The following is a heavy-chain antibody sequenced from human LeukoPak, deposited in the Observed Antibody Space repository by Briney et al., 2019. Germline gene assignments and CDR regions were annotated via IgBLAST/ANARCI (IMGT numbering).Heavy chain of an antibody. CDR1: GFTFSSYW. D-gene: IGHD3-9*01. V-gene: IGHV3-30-3*01. CDR3: ARTYYDILTGYYSSFDY. J-gene: IGHJ4*02. Sequence: GGSLRLSCEASGFTFSSYWMSWVRQAPGKGLEWVAVISYDGSNKYYADSVKGRFTISRDNSKNTLYLQMNSLRAEDTAVYYCARTYYDILTGYYSSFDYWGQGTLVTVSS. CDR2: ISYDGSNK.